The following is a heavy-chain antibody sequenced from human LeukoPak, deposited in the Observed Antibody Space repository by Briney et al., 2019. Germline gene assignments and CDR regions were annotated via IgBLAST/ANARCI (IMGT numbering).Heavy chain of an antibody. CDR2: MFGSGGST. CDR1: GFTFSNYA. D-gene: IGHD3-9*01. CDR3: AKWGDYDILTGYYDSDY. J-gene: IGHJ4*02. Sequence: TGGSLRLSCAASGFTFSNYAMRWVREARGEGGEGVSAMFGSGGSTYYADSVKALFTISRDTPKNTLYLQMNSLRAEDTAVYYCAKWGDYDILTGYYDSDYWGQGPLVTVSS. V-gene: IGHV3-23*01.